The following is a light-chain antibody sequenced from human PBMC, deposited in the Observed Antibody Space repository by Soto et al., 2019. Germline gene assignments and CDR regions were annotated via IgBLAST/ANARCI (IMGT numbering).Light chain of an antibody. Sequence: DIVMTQSRATLSVSPGERSTIPCRASQSVRSNLAWYQQKPGQAPRLLIYGASTRATGIHARFSGSGSGTDFTLTISRLEPEDFAVDDCQQYGSSGTFGQGTKVDIK. J-gene: IGKJ1*01. V-gene: IGKV3-15*01. CDR1: QSVRSN. CDR3: QQYGSSGT. CDR2: GAS.